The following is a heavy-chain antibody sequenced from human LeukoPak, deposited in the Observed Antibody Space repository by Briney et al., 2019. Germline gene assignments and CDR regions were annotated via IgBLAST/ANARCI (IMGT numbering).Heavy chain of an antibody. CDR1: GFTFSSYA. CDR3: AKPRRDTVLQYFVLYFDY. D-gene: IGHD3-9*01. Sequence: GGSLRLSCAASGFTFSSYAMSWVRQAPGKGLEWVSTISGSGGSTYYADSVKGRFTISRDNSKNTLYLQMNSLRAEDTAVYYCAKPRRDTVLQYFVLYFDYWGQGTLVTVSS. J-gene: IGHJ4*02. CDR2: ISGSGGST. V-gene: IGHV3-23*01.